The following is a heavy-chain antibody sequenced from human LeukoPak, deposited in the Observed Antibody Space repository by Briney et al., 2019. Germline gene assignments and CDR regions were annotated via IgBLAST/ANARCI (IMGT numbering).Heavy chain of an antibody. CDR3: AKSTTADSA. J-gene: IGHJ4*02. V-gene: IGHV3-30*02. CDR1: GFAFDDYA. CDR2: IRYDETNK. Sequence: PGRSLRLSCAASGFAFDDYAMDWVRQVPGKGLEWVGFIRYDETNKYYADSVKGRFTISRDNSKNTLYLHMYGLRTEDTAVYCCAKSTTADSAWGQGTLVTVSS. D-gene: IGHD1-1*01.